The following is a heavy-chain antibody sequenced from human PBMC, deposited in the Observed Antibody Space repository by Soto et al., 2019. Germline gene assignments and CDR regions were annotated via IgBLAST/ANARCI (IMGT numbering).Heavy chain of an antibody. CDR1: GGSISSGGYY. V-gene: IGHV4-31*03. J-gene: IGHJ3*02. D-gene: IGHD6-13*01. CDR2: IYYSGST. Sequence: SETLSLTCTVSGGSISSGGYYWSWIRQHPGKGLEWIGYIYYSGSTYYNPSLKSRVTISVDTSKNQFSLKLSSVTAADTAVYYCARADFPAAGLGVRRGYAFDIWGQGTMVTVSS. CDR3: ARADFPAAGLGVRRGYAFDI.